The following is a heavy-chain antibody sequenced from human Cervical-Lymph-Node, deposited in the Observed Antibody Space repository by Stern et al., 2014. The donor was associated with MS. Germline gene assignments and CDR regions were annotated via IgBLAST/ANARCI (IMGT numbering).Heavy chain of an antibody. Sequence: VQLVQSGGGLVQPGGSLRLSCAASGFTFNDYAMNWVRQAPGKGLEWVSVISGSGGRTHYADSVKGRFTISRDNSKNTLYLQMNSLRAEDTAIYYCARDLRLDYWGQGILVTVSS. V-gene: IGHV3-23*04. CDR2: ISGSGGRT. J-gene: IGHJ4*02. CDR3: ARDLRLDY. CDR1: GFTFNDYA.